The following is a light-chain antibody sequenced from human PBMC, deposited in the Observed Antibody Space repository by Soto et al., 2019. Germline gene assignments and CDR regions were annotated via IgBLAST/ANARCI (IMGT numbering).Light chain of an antibody. CDR2: QDT. Sequence: SYELTQPSSVSVSPGQTARITCSGDILANRFSRWFQQRPGQAPILIIYQDTERPSGIPERFSGSTSGTTVTLTITEAQAEDEADYYCCSATDNSLVFGGGTKVTVL. V-gene: IGLV3-27*01. CDR3: CSATDNSLV. CDR1: ILANRF. J-gene: IGLJ3*02.